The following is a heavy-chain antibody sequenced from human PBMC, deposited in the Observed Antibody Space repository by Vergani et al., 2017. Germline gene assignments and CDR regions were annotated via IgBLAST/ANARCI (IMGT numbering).Heavy chain of an antibody. CDR2: IYYSGLT. CDR3: ARQRPGSGWSPGDFDD. D-gene: IGHD6-19*01. Sequence: QLQLQQSGPGLVKPSETLFFTCTVSADSISSGSYYWGWIRQPPGKSLEWIGSIYYSGLTYYNPSLKSRVAISVDTSKNQFSLKVTSVTAADTAVYFCARQRPGSGWSPGDFDDWGQGILVTVSS. V-gene: IGHV4-39*01. J-gene: IGHJ4*02. CDR1: ADSISSGSYY.